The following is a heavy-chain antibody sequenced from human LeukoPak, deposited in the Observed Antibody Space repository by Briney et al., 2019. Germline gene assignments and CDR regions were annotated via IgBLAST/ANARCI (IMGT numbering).Heavy chain of an antibody. D-gene: IGHD3-22*01. CDR2: INHSGST. Sequence: SETLSLTCAVYGGSFSGYYWSWIRQPPGKGLEWIGEINHSGSTNYNPSLKSRVTISVDTSKNQFSLKLSSVTAADTAVYYCAKSESVVITTCDYWGQGTLVTVSS. CDR3: AKSESVVITTCDY. J-gene: IGHJ4*02. CDR1: GGSFSGYY. V-gene: IGHV4-34*01.